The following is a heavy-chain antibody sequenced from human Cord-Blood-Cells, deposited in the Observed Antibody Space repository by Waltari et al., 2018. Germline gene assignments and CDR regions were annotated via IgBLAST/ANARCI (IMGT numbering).Heavy chain of an antibody. V-gene: IGHV3-33*01. D-gene: IGHD3-9*01. CDR3: ARDMNYDILTGYYKGGFDY. J-gene: IGHJ4*02. CDR1: GFTSSSSG. Sequence: QVQLVESGGGVVQPGRSLRLYCAASGFTSSSSGMHWVRQAPGTGLAWVAVIWYDGSNKYYADSVKGRFTISRDNSKNTLYLQMNSLRAEDTAVYYCARDMNYDILTGYYKGGFDYWGQGTLVTVSS. CDR2: IWYDGSNK.